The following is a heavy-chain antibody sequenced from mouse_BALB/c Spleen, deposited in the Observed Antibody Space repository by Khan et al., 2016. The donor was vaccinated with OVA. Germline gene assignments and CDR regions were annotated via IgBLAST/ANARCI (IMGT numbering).Heavy chain of an antibody. CDR3: ARGCSSGPAWFAY. Sequence: EVPLQESGPGLVKPSQSLSLTCSVTGYSITSGYFWNWIRQFPGNNLEWLGYIRYDGDSNYNPSLKNRISITRDTSKNQFFLKLNSVPPEDTATYYCARGCSSGPAWFAYWGQGTLVTVSA. J-gene: IGHJ3*01. CDR2: IRYDGDS. CDR1: GYSITSGYF. D-gene: IGHD3-1*01. V-gene: IGHV3-6*02.